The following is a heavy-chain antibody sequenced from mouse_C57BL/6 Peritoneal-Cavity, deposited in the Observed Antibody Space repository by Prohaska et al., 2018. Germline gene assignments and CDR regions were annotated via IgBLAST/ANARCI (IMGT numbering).Heavy chain of an antibody. D-gene: IGHD2-1*01. CDR1: GYTFTSYW. V-gene: IGHV1-50*01. J-gene: IGHJ3*01. Sequence: QVQLQQPGAELVKPGASVKLSCKASGYTFTSYWMQWVKQRPGQGLEWIGEIDPSVSYTNYNQKFKGKATLTVDTSSSTAYMQLSSLTSEDSAVYYCALYGNYGNWGQGTLVTVSA. CDR3: ALYGNYGN. CDR2: IDPSVSYT.